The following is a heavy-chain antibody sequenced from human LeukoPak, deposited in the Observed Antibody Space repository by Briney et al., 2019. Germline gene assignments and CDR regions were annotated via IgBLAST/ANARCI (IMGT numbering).Heavy chain of an antibody. CDR3: AGTTGYSSSWYDY. CDR1: GDSISSGDYY. D-gene: IGHD6-13*01. Sequence: KPSETLSLTCTVSGDSISSGDYYWSWIRQPPGKGLEWIGYIYYSGSTYYNPSLKSRVTISVDTSKNQFSLKLSSVTAADTAVYYCAGTTGYSSSWYDYWGQGTLVTVSS. J-gene: IGHJ4*02. V-gene: IGHV4-30-4*08. CDR2: IYYSGST.